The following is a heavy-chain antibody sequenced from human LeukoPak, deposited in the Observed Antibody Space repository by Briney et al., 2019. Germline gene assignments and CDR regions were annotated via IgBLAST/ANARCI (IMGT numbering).Heavy chain of an antibody. V-gene: IGHV1-8*03. CDR1: GYTFTSYD. Sequence: VASVKVSCKASGYTFTSYDINWVRQATGQGLEWMGWMNPNSGSTGDAQKFQGRVTITRNTSISTAYMELSGLRSEDTAVYYCARGRSTGYPYYFEYWGQGTLVTVSS. J-gene: IGHJ4*02. CDR2: MNPNSGST. D-gene: IGHD5-12*01. CDR3: ARGRSTGYPYYFEY.